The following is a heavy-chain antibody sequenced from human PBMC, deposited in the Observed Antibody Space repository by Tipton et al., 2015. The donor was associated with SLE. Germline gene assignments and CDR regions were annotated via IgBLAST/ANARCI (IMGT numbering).Heavy chain of an antibody. Sequence: TLSLTCTVSGGSISSGDYDWSWIRQHPGKGLEWIGYMYYSGSTYYNPSLKARVTLSADTSKNQVSLRLTSVTAADTAVYYCATEGGNWFDPWGQGILVTVSS. CDR2: MYYSGST. CDR1: GGSISSGDYD. J-gene: IGHJ5*02. D-gene: IGHD2-15*01. CDR3: ATEGGNWFDP. V-gene: IGHV4-31*03.